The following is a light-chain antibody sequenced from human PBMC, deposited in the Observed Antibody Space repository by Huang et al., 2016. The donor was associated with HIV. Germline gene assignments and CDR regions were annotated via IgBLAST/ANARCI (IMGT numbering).Light chain of an antibody. Sequence: EIVMTQSPVTLSVSPGESATLSCRASQNVSTNLAWYQHKPGRAPRLLIYGASTRATGVPARFRASGSGTEFTLTVGGLRSDDFAVYYCQHYDNWAPATFGQGTKLEFK. CDR2: GAS. V-gene: IGKV3-15*01. CDR1: QNVSTN. J-gene: IGKJ1*01. CDR3: QHYDNWAPAT.